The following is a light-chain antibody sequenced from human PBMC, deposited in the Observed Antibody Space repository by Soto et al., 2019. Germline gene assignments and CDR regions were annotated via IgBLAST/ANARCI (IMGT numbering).Light chain of an antibody. CDR2: EVS. Sequence: QSALTQPPSASGSPGQSVTISCAGTSSDVGGYNYVSWYQQYPGKVPKLMIYEVSERPSGVPDRFSGPKPGYTAFLTGPGLQAEDESDYYCLSYADTAYVFGTGTKVTV. V-gene: IGLV2-8*01. CDR1: SSDVGGYNY. CDR3: LSYADTAYV. J-gene: IGLJ1*01.